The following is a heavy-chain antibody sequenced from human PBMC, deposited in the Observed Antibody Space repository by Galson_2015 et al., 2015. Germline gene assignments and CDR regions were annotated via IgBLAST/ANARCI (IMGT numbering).Heavy chain of an antibody. V-gene: IGHV1-8*01. CDR3: ARLPHYYGSGGVDY. CDR1: GYTFTSYD. J-gene: IGHJ4*02. Sequence: SVKVSCKASGYTFTSYDINWVRQATGQGLEWMGWMNPNSGNTGYAQKFQGRVTMTRNTSISTAYMELSSLRSEDTAVYYCARLPHYYGSGGVDYRGQGTLVTVSS. D-gene: IGHD3-10*01. CDR2: MNPNSGNT.